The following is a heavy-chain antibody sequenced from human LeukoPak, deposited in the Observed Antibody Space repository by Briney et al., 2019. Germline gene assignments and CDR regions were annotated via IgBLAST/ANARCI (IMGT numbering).Heavy chain of an antibody. J-gene: IGHJ6*02. CDR1: GFTFSSYS. V-gene: IGHV3-21*01. Sequence: GGSLRLSCAASGFTFSSYSMNWARQAPGKGLEWVSSISSSSSYIYYADSVKGRFTISRDNAKNSLYLQMNSLRAEDTAVYYCAISLGYCSSTSCVDYYYGMDVWGQGTTVTVSS. CDR3: AISLGYCSSTSCVDYYYGMDV. CDR2: ISSSSSYI. D-gene: IGHD2-2*01.